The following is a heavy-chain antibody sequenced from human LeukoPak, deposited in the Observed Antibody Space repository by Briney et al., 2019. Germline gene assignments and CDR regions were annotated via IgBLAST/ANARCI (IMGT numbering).Heavy chain of an antibody. J-gene: IGHJ4*02. D-gene: IGHD3-3*01. V-gene: IGHV4-34*01. CDR3: ARGPHDFWSGYSYYFDY. Sequence: SETLSLTCAVYGGSFSGYYWSWIRQPPGKGLEWIGEINHSGSTNYNPSLKSRVTISVDTSKNQFSLKLSSATAADTAVYYCARGPHDFWSGYSYYFDYWGQGTLVTVSS. CDR1: GGSFSGYY. CDR2: INHSGST.